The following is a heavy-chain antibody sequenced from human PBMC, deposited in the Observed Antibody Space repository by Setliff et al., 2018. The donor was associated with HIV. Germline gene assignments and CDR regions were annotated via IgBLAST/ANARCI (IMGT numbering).Heavy chain of an antibody. CDR1: VVSMTSGGYY. V-gene: IGHV4-31*03. D-gene: IGHD5-18*01. CDR2: IYYTGTT. Sequence: SETLSLTCSVSVVSMTSGGYYWSWLRQHPVKGLEWIGKIYYTGTTYYNPSLKSRLTISVDASQNQVSLKLTSVTVADTAIYYCARDQGSGYVNWFDPWGQGTLVTVSS. J-gene: IGHJ5*02. CDR3: ARDQGSGYVNWFDP.